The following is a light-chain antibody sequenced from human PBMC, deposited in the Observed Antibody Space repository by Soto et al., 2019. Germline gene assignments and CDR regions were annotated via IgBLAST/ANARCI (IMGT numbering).Light chain of an antibody. V-gene: IGLV2-11*01. CDR3: CSYGGSYTFDV. J-gene: IGLJ1*01. Sequence: QSALTQPRSVSGSPGQSVTISCTGTSSDVGGYNYVSWYQQHPGKAPKLMIYDVSKRPSGVPDRFSGSKSGNTASLTVSGLQAEDEAHYYRCSYGGSYTFDVFGTGTKATVL. CDR2: DVS. CDR1: SSDVGGYNY.